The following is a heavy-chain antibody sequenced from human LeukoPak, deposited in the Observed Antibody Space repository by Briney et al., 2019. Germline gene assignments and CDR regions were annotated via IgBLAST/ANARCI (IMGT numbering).Heavy chain of an antibody. V-gene: IGHV4-39*01. J-gene: IGHJ4*02. Sequence: PSETLSLTCTVSGGSISSSSYYWGWIRQPPGKGLEWIGSIYYSGSTYYNPSLKSRVTISVDTSKNQFSLKLSSVTAADTAVYYCARHPRLSGLVYWGQGTLVTVSS. CDR3: ARHPRLSGLVY. CDR1: GGSISSSSYY. CDR2: IYYSGST. D-gene: IGHD3-3*01.